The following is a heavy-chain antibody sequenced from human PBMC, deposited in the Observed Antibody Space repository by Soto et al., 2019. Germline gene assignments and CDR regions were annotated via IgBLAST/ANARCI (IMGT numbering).Heavy chain of an antibody. CDR1: GGTFSNYT. CDR3: GVRYYYDSSGYTRPFDY. CDR2: IIPILGIA. Sequence: ASVKVSCKASGGTFSNYTISWVRQAPGQGLEWMGWIIPILGIANYAQKFQGRVTITADKSTSTAYMELSSLRSGDTAVYYCGVRYYYDSSGYTRPFDYWGQGTLVTVSS. J-gene: IGHJ4*02. V-gene: IGHV1-69*02. D-gene: IGHD3-22*01.